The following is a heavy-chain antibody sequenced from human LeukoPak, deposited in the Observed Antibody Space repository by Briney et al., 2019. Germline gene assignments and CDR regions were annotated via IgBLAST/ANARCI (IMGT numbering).Heavy chain of an antibody. D-gene: IGHD6-13*01. J-gene: IGHJ3*02. CDR2: IIPIFGTA. V-gene: IGHV1-69*05. CDR3: ARSLAAAGRFGAFDI. Sequence: SMKVSCKASGGTFSSYAISWVRQAPGQGLGWMGGIIPIFGTANYAQKFQGRVTITTDESTSTAYMELSSLRSEDTAVYYCARSLAAAGRFGAFDIWGQGTMVTVSS. CDR1: GGTFSSYA.